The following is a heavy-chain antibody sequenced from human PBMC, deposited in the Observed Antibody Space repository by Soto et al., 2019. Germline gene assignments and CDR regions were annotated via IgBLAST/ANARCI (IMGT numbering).Heavy chain of an antibody. CDR3: AKGKGPPLTGYPLYYYYYYMDV. J-gene: IGHJ6*03. D-gene: IGHD3-9*01. Sequence: GGSLRVSCAASGFTFSSYAMSWVRQAPGKGLEWVSAISGSGGSTYYADSVKGRFTISRDNSKNTLYLQMNSLRAEDTAVYYCAKGKGPPLTGYPLYYYYYYMDVWGKGTTVTVS. V-gene: IGHV3-23*01. CDR2: ISGSGGST. CDR1: GFTFSSYA.